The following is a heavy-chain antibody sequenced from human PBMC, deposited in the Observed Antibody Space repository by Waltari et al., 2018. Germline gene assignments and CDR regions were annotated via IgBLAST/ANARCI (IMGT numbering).Heavy chain of an antibody. J-gene: IGHJ6*02. CDR2: VNRSGRT. D-gene: IGHD3-22*01. Sequence: QVQLQESGPGLVRPSGTLSLSCTVTGTSLSRSDYWTWVRQPPGKGLEWIGEVNRSGRTTYSPSLRSRVTISLDKSTNQFSLTLTSVTVADTALYFCARDRGSSGRIDVWGQGTRVTVSS. CDR1: GTSLSRSDY. V-gene: IGHV4-4*02. CDR3: ARDRGSSGRIDV.